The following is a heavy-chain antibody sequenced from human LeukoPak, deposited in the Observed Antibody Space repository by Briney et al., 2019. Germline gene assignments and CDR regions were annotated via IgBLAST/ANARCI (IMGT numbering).Heavy chain of an antibody. CDR1: GFTFSSYS. D-gene: IGHD3-10*01. CDR2: ISSSSSYM. CDR3: ARAFGGADQFDY. J-gene: IGHJ4*02. Sequence: GGSLRLSCAASGFTFSSYSMNWVRQAPGKGLEWVSSISSSSSYMHYADSVKGRFTISRDNAKNSLYLQMNSLRAEDTAVYYCARAFGGADQFDYWGQGTLVTVSS. V-gene: IGHV3-21*01.